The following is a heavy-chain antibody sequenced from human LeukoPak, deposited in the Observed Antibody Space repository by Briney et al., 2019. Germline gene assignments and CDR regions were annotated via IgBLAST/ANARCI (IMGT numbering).Heavy chain of an antibody. V-gene: IGHV3-9*01. CDR3: AKDIGSGWFYGMGV. J-gene: IGHJ6*02. CDR2: ISWNGGSI. Sequence: PGRSLRLSCAASGFTFDDYAMHWVRQAPGKGLEWVSGISWNGGSIGYADSVKGRFTISRDNAKNSLYLQMNSLRAEDTALYYCAKDIGSGWFYGMGVWGQGTTVTVSS. D-gene: IGHD6-19*01. CDR1: GFTFDDYA.